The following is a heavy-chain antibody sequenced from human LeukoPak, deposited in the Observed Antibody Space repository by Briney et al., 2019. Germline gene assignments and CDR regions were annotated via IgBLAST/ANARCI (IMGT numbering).Heavy chain of an antibody. CDR1: GYTFTGYY. CDR3: ARVGYYDSSGYRGADHFDY. J-gene: IGHJ4*02. Sequence: ASVKVSCKASGYTFTGYYMHWVRQAPGQGLEWMGWINPNSGGTNYAQKFQGRVTMTRDTSISTAYMELSRLRSDDTAVYYCARVGYYDSSGYRGADHFDYWGQGTLVTVSS. V-gene: IGHV1-2*02. CDR2: INPNSGGT. D-gene: IGHD3-22*01.